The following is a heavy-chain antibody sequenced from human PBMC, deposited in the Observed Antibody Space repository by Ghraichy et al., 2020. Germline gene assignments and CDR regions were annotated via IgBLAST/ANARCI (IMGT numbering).Heavy chain of an antibody. V-gene: IGHV3-23*01. CDR1: GFIFNNYA. CDR3: ANDWGEYPDCLDV. CDR2: ISGSGGNT. Sequence: ETLYLTCAASGFIFNNYAMHWVRQAPGKGLEWVSAISGSGGNTYYADSVKGRFTISRDNSKNTLYLQINSLRAEDTALYYCANDWGEYPDCLDVWGQGTMVTVSS. D-gene: IGHD2/OR15-2a*01. J-gene: IGHJ3*01.